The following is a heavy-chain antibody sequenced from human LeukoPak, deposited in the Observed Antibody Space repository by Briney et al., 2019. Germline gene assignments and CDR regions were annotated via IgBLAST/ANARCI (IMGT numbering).Heavy chain of an antibody. Sequence: GSSVNVSCKASGYTFTGYYMHWVRQAPGQGLEWMGWINPNSGGTNDAQKFQGRVTMTRDTSISTAYMELSRLRSDDTAVYYCARDPTIFGVVISWFDPWGQGTLVTVSS. D-gene: IGHD3-3*01. V-gene: IGHV1-2*02. CDR2: INPNSGGT. CDR1: GYTFTGYY. CDR3: ARDPTIFGVVISWFDP. J-gene: IGHJ5*02.